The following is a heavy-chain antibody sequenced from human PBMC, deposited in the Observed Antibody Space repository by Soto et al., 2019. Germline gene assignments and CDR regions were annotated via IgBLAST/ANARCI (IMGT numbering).Heavy chain of an antibody. CDR2: SFYTGST. Sequence: TLSLTCSVSGGTLNSGDYFWSWIRQPPGKGLEWIGSSFYTGSTYYSPFLQSRASMSMDTSKNSLSPRLMSVTSPHTALSFFARAIATLYRHYYFNYGGREPR. D-gene: IGHD1-26*01. CDR1: GGTLNSGDYF. CDR3: ARAIATLYRHYYFNY. V-gene: IGHV4-30-4*01. J-gene: IGHJ4*02.